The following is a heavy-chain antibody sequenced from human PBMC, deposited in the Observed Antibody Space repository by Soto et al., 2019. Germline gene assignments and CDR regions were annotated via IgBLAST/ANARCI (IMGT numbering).Heavy chain of an antibody. CDR3: ATPGYSSGWYLDY. D-gene: IGHD6-19*01. CDR2: FDPEDGET. J-gene: IGHJ4*02. CDR1: GYTFTSYG. V-gene: IGHV1-24*01. Sequence: ASVKVSCKASGYTFTSYGISWVRQAPGKGLESMGGFDPEDGETIYAQKFQGRVTMTEDTSTDTAYMELSSLRFEDTAVYYCATPGYSSGWYLDYWGQGTLVTVSS.